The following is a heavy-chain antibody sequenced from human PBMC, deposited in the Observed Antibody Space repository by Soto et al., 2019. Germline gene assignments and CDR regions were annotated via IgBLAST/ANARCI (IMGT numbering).Heavy chain of an antibody. J-gene: IGHJ4*01. V-gene: IGHV1-69*13. Sequence: GASVRVSCKASGGTFSSYAISWVRQAPGQGLEWMGGIIPIFGTANYAQKFQGRVTITADESTSTAYMELNSLRAEDTAVYYCAKQADLIGYNYGSCFDYWGHGTLFTVSS. CDR2: IIPIFGTA. CDR1: GGTFSSYA. CDR3: AKQADLIGYNYGSCFDY. D-gene: IGHD5-18*01.